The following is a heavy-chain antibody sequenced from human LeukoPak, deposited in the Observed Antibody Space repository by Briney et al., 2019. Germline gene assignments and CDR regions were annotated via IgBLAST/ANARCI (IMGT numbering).Heavy chain of an antibody. CDR2: INPSGGST. CDR1: GYAFTSYY. CDR3: ARLSGSGTWDGNEVDY. V-gene: IGHV1-46*01. D-gene: IGHD3-10*01. J-gene: IGHJ4*02. Sequence: ASVKVSCKASGYAFTSYYIHWVRQAPGQGLEWMGIINPSGGSTNYAQKFQGRVTMTRDTSTSTVYMELSSLRSEDSAVYYCARLSGSGTWDGNEVDYWGQGTLVTVSS.